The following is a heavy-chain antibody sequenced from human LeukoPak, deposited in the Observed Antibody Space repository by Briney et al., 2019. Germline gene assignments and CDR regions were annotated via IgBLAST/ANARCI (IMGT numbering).Heavy chain of an antibody. J-gene: IGHJ4*02. CDR2: IWYDGSNK. CDR1: GFTFSRYG. CDR3: ARDPGTTSYYFDY. V-gene: IGHV3-33*01. Sequence: PGRSLRLSCVVSGFTFSRYGVHWVRQAPGKGLEWVALIWYDGSNKYYADSVKGRFTISRDDSKNTLYLQMNSLRAEDTAVCYCARDPGTTSYYFDYWGQGTLVTVSS. D-gene: IGHD1-1*01.